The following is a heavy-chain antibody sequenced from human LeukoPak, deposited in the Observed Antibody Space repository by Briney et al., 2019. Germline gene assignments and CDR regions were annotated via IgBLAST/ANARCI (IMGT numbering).Heavy chain of an antibody. V-gene: IGHV1-69-2*01. CDR2: VDPEDGET. D-gene: IGHD1-1*01. CDR1: GYTFTDYY. CDR3: ARDHDNWNDVGGY. Sequence: ASVKISCKVSGYTFTDYYMHWVQQAPGKGLEWMGLVDPEDGETIYAEKFQGRVTITADTSTDTAYMELSSLRSEDTAVYYCARDHDNWNDVGGYWGQGTLVTVSS. J-gene: IGHJ4*02.